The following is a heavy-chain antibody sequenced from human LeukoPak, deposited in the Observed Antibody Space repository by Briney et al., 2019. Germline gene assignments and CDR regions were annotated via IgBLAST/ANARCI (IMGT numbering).Heavy chain of an antibody. V-gene: IGHV1-2*02. D-gene: IGHD6-19*01. CDR2: INPNSGGT. CDR1: GYTFTGYY. CDR3: ARDTVAGTGDYYYYMDV. J-gene: IGHJ6*03. Sequence: ASVKVSCKASGYTFTGYYMHWVRQAPGQGLEWMGWINPNSGGTNYAQKFQGRVTMTRDTSISTAYMELSRLRSDDTAVYYCARDTVAGTGDYYYYMDVWGKGTTVTVSS.